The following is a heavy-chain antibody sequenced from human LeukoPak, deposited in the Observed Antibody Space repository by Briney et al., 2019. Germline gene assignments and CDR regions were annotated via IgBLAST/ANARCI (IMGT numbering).Heavy chain of an antibody. Sequence: SETLSLTCTVSGGSISSYYWSWIRQPPGKGLEWIGYNSYTGSANYNPSLKSRVSISVDTTKSHFSLRLSSVTAADTAVYYCARGRWLQYYFDYWGQGTLVTVSS. V-gene: IGHV4-59*01. CDR1: GGSISSYY. J-gene: IGHJ4*02. D-gene: IGHD5-24*01. CDR2: NSYTGSA. CDR3: ARGRWLQYYFDY.